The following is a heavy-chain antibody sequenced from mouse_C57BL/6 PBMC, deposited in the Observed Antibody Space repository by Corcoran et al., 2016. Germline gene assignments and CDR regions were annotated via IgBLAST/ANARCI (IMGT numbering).Heavy chain of an antibody. J-gene: IGHJ3*01. D-gene: IGHD1-1*01. Sequence: QVQLKQSGDGLVRPGASGKLSGKAPGSTFTDDIITGVKPRPGQGLEWIGRINPGSGNTYYNEKFKGKATLTAEKSSSTDYMQLSSLTSEDSAVYFCARSYYYGSSQAWFAYWGQGTLVTVSA. CDR2: INPGSGNT. V-gene: IGHV1-76*01. CDR1: GSTFTDDI. CDR3: ARSYYYGSSQAWFAY.